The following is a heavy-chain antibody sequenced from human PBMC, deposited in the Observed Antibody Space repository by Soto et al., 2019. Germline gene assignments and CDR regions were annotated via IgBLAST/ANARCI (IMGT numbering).Heavy chain of an antibody. J-gene: IGHJ2*01. CDR1: GFTFSSYG. CDR3: ARGVVVTAYVLYWYFDL. V-gene: IGHV3-30*03. CDR2: ISYDGSNK. Sequence: GGSLRLSCAASGFTFSSYGMHWVRQAPGKGLEWVAVISYDGSNKNYADSVKGRFTISRDNSKNTLYLQMNSLRAEDTAVYYCARGVVVTAYVLYWYFDLWGRGTLVTVPS. D-gene: IGHD2-21*02.